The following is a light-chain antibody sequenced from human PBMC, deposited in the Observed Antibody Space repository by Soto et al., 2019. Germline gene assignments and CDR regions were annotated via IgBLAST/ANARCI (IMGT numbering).Light chain of an antibody. CDR2: DAS. J-gene: IGKJ2*01. Sequence: EIVLTHSPDTLSVSPGERATLSCRASQSVGSNLAWYQQRPGQPPRLLIYDASTRATDIPARFSGGGSGTEFTLAISSLQSEDFDVYYCQQYTNWPYTFGQGTKLQIK. V-gene: IGKV3-15*01. CDR1: QSVGSN. CDR3: QQYTNWPYT.